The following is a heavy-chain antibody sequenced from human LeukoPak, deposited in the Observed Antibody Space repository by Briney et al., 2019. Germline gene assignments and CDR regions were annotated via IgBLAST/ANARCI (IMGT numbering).Heavy chain of an antibody. CDR2: IYYSGST. V-gene: IGHV4-59*08. Sequence: SETLSLTCTVSGGSISSYCWSWIRQPPGKGLEWIGYIYYSGSTNYNPSLKSRVTISVDTSKNQFSLKLSSVTAADTAVYHCARHVQWLVPDEPEYYYYGTDVWGQGTTVTVSS. J-gene: IGHJ6*02. CDR1: GGSISSYC. D-gene: IGHD6-19*01. CDR3: ARHVQWLVPDEPEYYYYGTDV.